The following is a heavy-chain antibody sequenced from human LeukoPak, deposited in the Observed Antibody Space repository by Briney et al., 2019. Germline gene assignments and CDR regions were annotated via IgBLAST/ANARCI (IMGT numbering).Heavy chain of an antibody. CDR1: GDSSSSNGLY. D-gene: IGHD1-1*01. J-gene: IGHJ4*02. V-gene: IGHV4-39*07. CDR2: IYYSGST. Sequence: SETLSLTCTVSGDSSSSNGLYWGWIRQPPGKGLEWIGNIYYSGSTYYNPSLKSRVTTSVDTSKNQFSLKLSSETAADTAVYYCARGTPGSDSSFDYWGQGTLVTVSS. CDR3: ARGTPGSDSSFDY.